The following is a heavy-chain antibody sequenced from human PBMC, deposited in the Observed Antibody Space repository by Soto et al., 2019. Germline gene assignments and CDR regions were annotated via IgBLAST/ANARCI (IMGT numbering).Heavy chain of an antibody. CDR2: VKPNSGDT. CDR3: ARVELLWFGELLR. J-gene: IGHJ4*02. V-gene: IGHV1-8*01. Sequence: QVQLVQSGAEVKKPGASVKVSCKASGYTFTSYEINWVRQATGQGLEWMGWVKPNSGDTGYAQKFQGRVTMTRNSSISTAYMELSSLRSEDTAVYYCARVELLWFGELLRWGQGTLVTVSS. CDR1: GYTFTSYE. D-gene: IGHD3-10*01.